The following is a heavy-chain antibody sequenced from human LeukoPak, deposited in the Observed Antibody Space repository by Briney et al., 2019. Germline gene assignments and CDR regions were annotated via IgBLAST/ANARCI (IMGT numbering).Heavy chain of an antibody. Sequence: GGSLRLSCAASGFTFSSYAMSWVRQAPGKGLEWVSSISSSSSYIYYADSVKGRFTTSRDNAKNSLYLQMNSLRAEDTAVYYCAREGGIVGATAMTDFDYWGQGTLVTVSS. CDR3: AREGGIVGATAMTDFDY. CDR1: GFTFSSYA. J-gene: IGHJ4*02. V-gene: IGHV3-21*01. D-gene: IGHD1-26*01. CDR2: ISSSSSYI.